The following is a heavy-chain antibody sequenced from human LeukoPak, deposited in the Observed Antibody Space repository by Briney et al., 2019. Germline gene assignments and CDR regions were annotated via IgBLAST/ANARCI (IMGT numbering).Heavy chain of an antibody. CDR1: GFTFSSYA. CDR3: AKAGPFPVRYFDGLPTSSPFDY. CDR2: ISWNGGST. D-gene: IGHD3-9*01. Sequence: GGSLRLSCAASGFTFSSYAMSWVRQAPGKGLEWVSGISWNGGSTVYADSLKGRFTISRDNAKNSLYLQMNSLRAEDTAVYYCAKAGPFPVRYFDGLPTSSPFDYWGQGTLVTVSS. V-gene: IGHV3-20*04. J-gene: IGHJ4*02.